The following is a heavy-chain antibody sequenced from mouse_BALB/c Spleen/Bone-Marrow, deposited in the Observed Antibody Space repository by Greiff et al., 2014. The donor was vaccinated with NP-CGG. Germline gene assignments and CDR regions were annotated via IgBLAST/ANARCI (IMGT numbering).Heavy chain of an antibody. CDR2: IDPSDSCT. J-gene: IGHJ3*01. CDR1: GYTFTSYW. V-gene: IGHV1S127*01. CDR3: TRMWAY. Sequence: VQLQQSGAELVKPGASVKMSCKASGYTFTSYWMHWVKQRPGQGLEWIGTIDPSDSCTSYNQKFKGKATLTVDTSSSTAYMQLSSLTSEDSAVYYCTRMWAYWGQGTLVTVSA.